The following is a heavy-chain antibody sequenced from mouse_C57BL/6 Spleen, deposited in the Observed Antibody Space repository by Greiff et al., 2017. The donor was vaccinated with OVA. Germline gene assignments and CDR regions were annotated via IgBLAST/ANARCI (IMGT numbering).Heavy chain of an antibody. D-gene: IGHD4-1*01. CDR3: VRRAGTGYAMDY. CDR1: GFSFNTYA. CDR2: IRSKSNNYAT. J-gene: IGHJ4*01. Sequence: EVKLQESGGGLVQPKGSLKLSCAASGFSFNTYAMNWVRQAPGKGLEWVARIRSKSNNYATYYADSVKDRFTISRDVSESMLYLQMNNLKTEDTAMYYCVRRAGTGYAMDYWGQGTSVTVSS. V-gene: IGHV10-1*01.